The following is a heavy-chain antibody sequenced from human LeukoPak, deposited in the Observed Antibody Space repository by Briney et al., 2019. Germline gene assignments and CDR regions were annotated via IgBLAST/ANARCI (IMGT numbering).Heavy chain of an antibody. V-gene: IGHV1-2*02. D-gene: IGHD2-8*01. Sequence: ASVKVSCKASGDTFTGYYIHWVRQAPGQGLEWMGWINPNSGGTNYAQKFQGRVTMTRDTSISTAYMELSRLRSDDTAVYYCARKTFGYCTNGVCSRESWFDPWGQGTLVTVSS. J-gene: IGHJ5*02. CDR3: ARKTFGYCTNGVCSRESWFDP. CDR2: INPNSGGT. CDR1: GDTFTGYY.